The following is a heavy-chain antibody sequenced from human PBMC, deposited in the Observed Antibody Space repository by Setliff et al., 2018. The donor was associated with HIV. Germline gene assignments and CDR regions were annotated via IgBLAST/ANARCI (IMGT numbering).Heavy chain of an antibody. CDR3: FVRSTITS. CDR1: GFTVNSGA. CDR2: VGCWGTCT. V-gene: IGHV3-23*01. Sequence: GGSLRLSCAGSGFTVNSGAMNWVRQAPGKGLEWVSTVGCWGTCTYFADSVKGRFTISADTSKNTLYLQMTRLSAEDTAVYSCFVRSTITSWGRGALVTVSS. J-gene: IGHJ1*01. D-gene: IGHD5-12*01.